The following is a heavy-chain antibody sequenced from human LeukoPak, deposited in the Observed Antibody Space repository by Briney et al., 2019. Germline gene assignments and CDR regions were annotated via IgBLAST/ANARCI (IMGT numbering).Heavy chain of an antibody. V-gene: IGHV3-30*18. D-gene: IGHD6-13*01. Sequence: GGSLRLSCAASGFTFSSYAMTWVRQAPGKGLEWVAVISYDGSNKYYADSVKGRFTISRDNSKNTLYLQMNSLRAEDTAVYYCAKCTGYSRYYYYGMDVWGQGTTVTVSS. CDR3: AKCTGYSRYYYYGMDV. J-gene: IGHJ6*02. CDR1: GFTFSSYA. CDR2: ISYDGSNK.